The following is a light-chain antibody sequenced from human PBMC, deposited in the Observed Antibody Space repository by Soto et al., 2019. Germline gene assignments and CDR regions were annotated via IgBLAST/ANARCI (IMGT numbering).Light chain of an antibody. J-gene: IGKJ1*01. V-gene: IGKV1-17*01. Sequence: DIQMTQSPSSLSASVVDRVTITCRAGDGIRNELGWYQQKPGRVPKRLIYAAVSLQSGVPSRFIDSASVTEFNITISSLPPEDSAIYYCLQHNTIQWTFGQATKVVIK. CDR3: LQHNTIQWT. CDR2: AAV. CDR1: DGIRNE.